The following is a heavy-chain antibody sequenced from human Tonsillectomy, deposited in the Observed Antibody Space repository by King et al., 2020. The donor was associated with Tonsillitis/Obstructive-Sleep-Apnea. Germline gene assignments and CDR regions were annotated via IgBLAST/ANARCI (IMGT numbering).Heavy chain of an antibody. J-gene: IGHJ3*02. V-gene: IGHV4-30-2*01. CDR2: IYHSGST. CDR1: GGSISSGGYS. Sequence: LQLQESGSGLVKPSQTLSLTCAVSGGSISSGGYSWSWIRQPPGKGLEWIGYIYHSGSTYYNPSLKSRVTISVDRSKNQFSLKLSSVTAADTAVYYCARCPSKYYDSSGYYFGAFDIWGQGTMVTVSS. CDR3: ARCPSKYYDSSGYYFGAFDI. D-gene: IGHD3-22*01.